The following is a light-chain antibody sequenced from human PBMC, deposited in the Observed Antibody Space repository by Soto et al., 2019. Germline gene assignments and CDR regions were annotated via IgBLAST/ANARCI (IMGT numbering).Light chain of an antibody. Sequence: EIVRPQSPGTLSVSPGERATLHCRASQSVSSNLAWYQKNTGQDPWLIIYGASTRATGIPARFSGIVSGTEFNLTIRSLQSEDCAVYEGQQSNNWTQTFGQRTK. CDR3: QQSNNWTQT. V-gene: IGKV3-15*01. CDR1: QSVSSN. J-gene: IGKJ1*01. CDR2: GAS.